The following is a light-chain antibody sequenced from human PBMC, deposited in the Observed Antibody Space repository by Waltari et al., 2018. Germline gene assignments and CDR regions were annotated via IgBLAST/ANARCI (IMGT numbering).Light chain of an antibody. CDR3: QQSYSTPRT. J-gene: IGKJ1*01. CDR2: GAS. CDR1: QYMSNK. V-gene: IGKV1-39*01. Sequence: DIQMTWSPSSLSASVGDRVTLSSRPSQYMSNKLKWYQQKPGKSREILIYGASNLSSGVPSRFTGTESGTDFSLNISSLQPEDFATYACQQSYSTPRTFGQGTKVEIK.